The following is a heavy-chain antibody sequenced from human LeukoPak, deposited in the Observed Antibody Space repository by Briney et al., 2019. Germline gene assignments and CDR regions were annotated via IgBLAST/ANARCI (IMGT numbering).Heavy chain of an antibody. CDR3: ARQRRYCSGDSCYQRTFDF. V-gene: IGHV3-66*04. CDR2: IYSGGST. D-gene: IGHD2-15*01. CDR1: GFTVSSNY. J-gene: IGHJ4*02. Sequence: GGSLRLSCAASGFTVSSNYMSWVRQAPGKGLEWVSVIYSGGSTYYADSVKGRFTISRDNSKNTLYLQMNSLRAKDTAVYSCARQRRYCSGDSCYQRTFDFWGQGTLVTVSS.